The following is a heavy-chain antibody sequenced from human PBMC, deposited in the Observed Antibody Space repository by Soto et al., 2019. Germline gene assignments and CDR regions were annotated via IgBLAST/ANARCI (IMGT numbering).Heavy chain of an antibody. V-gene: IGHV5-51*01. CDR1: GYKFNNYW. CDR3: ARSVGGSCYYHGMDV. J-gene: IGHJ6*02. CDR2: IYPADSDT. D-gene: IGHD1-26*01. Sequence: GESLKISCKGSGYKFNNYWTGWVRQLPGKGLEWMGIIYPADSDTRYSPSFQGQVTISVDKSINTAYLQWSSLQASDTARYYCARSVGGSCYYHGMDVWGQGTTVT.